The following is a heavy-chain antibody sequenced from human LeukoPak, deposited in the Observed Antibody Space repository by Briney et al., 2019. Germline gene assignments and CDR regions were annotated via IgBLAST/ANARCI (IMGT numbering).Heavy chain of an antibody. CDR1: GFTFSSYA. CDR3: AKDDSSPGIDY. J-gene: IGHJ4*02. D-gene: IGHD6-13*01. V-gene: IGHV3-23*01. Sequence: GGSLRLSCAASGFTFSSYAMSCVRHAPRKGLEWVSAIGGSGGSTSCADSVKGRFTISRDNSKNTLYLQMNSLRAEDTAVYYCAKDDSSPGIDYWGQGTLVTVSS. CDR2: IGGSGGST.